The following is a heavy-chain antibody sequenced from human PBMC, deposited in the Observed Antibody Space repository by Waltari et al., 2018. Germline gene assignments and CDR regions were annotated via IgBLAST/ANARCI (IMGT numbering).Heavy chain of an antibody. CDR2: IYSGVST. CDR3: ARVRFLEGWEDAFDI. J-gene: IGHJ3*02. D-gene: IGHD3-3*01. Sequence: EVQLVETGGGLIQPGGSLRLSCAASGFPVSSNYMSWFRKAPGKGLEWVSVIYSGVSTYYADSVKGRFTISRDNSKNTLYLQMNSLRAEDTAVYYCARVRFLEGWEDAFDIWGQGTMVTVSS. V-gene: IGHV3-53*02. CDR1: GFPVSSNY.